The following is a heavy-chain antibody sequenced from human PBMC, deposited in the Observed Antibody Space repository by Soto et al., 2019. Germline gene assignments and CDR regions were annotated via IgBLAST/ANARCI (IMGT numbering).Heavy chain of an antibody. CDR3: AGAMVRGKNYYGVDV. D-gene: IGHD3-10*01. CDR2: IYPGDSDT. J-gene: IGHJ6*02. V-gene: IGHV5-51*03. CDR1: GYSFTNYW. Sequence: EVQLVQSGAEVKKPGESLKISCKGSGYSFTNYWIGWVRQMPGKGLEWMGIIYPGDSDTRYSPSFQGQVTISADKSIRTAYLQGSSLKASDTAMYYCAGAMVRGKNYYGVDVWGQGTTVTVSS.